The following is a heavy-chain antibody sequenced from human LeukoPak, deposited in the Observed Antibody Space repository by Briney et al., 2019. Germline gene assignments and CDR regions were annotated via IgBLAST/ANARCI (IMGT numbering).Heavy chain of an antibody. J-gene: IGHJ4*02. CDR3: ARGGVDYYDSSGYFWGMFIFGY. D-gene: IGHD3-22*01. V-gene: IGHV3-48*03. CDR2: ISSSGSTI. CDR1: GFTFSSYE. Sequence: GGSLRLSCAASGFTFSSYEMNWVRQAPGKGLEWVSYISSSGSTIYYADSVKGRFTISRDNSKNTLYLQMNSLRAEDTAVYYCARGGVDYYDSSGYFWGMFIFGYWGQGTLVTVSS.